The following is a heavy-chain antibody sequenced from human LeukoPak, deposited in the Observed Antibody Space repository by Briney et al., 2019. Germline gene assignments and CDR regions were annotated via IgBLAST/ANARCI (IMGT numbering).Heavy chain of an antibody. CDR2: IYTSGST. D-gene: IGHD5-24*01. J-gene: IGHJ4*02. V-gene: IGHV4-61*02. CDR1: GGSISSSSYY. Sequence: SETLSLTCTVSGGSISSSSYYWGWIRQPPGKGLEWIGRIYTSGSTNYNPSLKSRVTISVDTSKNQFSLKLSSVTAADTAVYYCARELEMATISYFDYWGQGTLVTVSS. CDR3: ARELEMATISYFDY.